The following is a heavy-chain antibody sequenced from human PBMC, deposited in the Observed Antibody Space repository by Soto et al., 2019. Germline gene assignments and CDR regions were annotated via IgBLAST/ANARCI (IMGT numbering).Heavy chain of an antibody. Sequence: SETLSLTCTVSGGSISSYYWSWIRQPPGKGLEWIGYIYYSGSTNYNPPLKSRVTISLGTSKNQVSLKLSSVTAADTAVYCCATVVKRWLVRLFWFNPCGQGTLGAVSS. J-gene: IGHJ5*02. CDR2: IYYSGST. CDR1: GGSISSYY. D-gene: IGHD6-19*01. CDR3: ATVVKRWLVRLFWFNP. V-gene: IGHV4-59*01.